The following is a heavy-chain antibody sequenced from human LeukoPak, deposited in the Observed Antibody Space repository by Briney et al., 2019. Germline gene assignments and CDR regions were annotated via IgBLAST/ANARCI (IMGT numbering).Heavy chain of an antibody. CDR2: IYYSGSA. V-gene: IGHV4-59*12. Sequence: PSETLCLTCTVSGGSISSYYWSWIRQPPGKGLEWIGYIYYSGSANYNPSLKSRVTISVDTSKNQFSLKLSSVTAADTAVYYCAREPRRGSFDYWGQGTLVTVSS. J-gene: IGHJ4*02. CDR1: GGSISSYY. CDR3: AREPRRGSFDY. D-gene: IGHD3-10*01.